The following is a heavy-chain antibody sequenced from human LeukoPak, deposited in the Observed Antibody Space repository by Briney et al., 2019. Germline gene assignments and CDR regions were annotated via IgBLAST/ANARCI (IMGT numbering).Heavy chain of an antibody. Sequence: SETLSLTCTVSGGSISSYYWNWIRHPPGKGLEWIGDINHSGSTNYHPPLKSRVTISVDTSKNQFSLKLSSVTAADTAVYDCAVKLGRVFSPTNWGQGTLVTVSS. CDR2: INHSGST. V-gene: IGHV4-34*01. D-gene: IGHD7-27*01. CDR3: AVKLGRVFSPTN. J-gene: IGHJ4*02. CDR1: GGSISSYY.